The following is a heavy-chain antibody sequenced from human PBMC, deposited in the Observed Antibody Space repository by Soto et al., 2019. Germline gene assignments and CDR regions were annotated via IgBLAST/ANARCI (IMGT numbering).Heavy chain of an antibody. V-gene: IGHV5-51*01. D-gene: IGHD6-19*01. CDR3: ARQHPLDSSAWYN. CDR2: IYAGDSDP. J-gene: IGHJ4*02. Sequence: EVQLVQSGAEVKKPGESLKISCKTSGYSFSDYWIGWVRQVPGKGLEWVGTIYAGDSDPRYSPSFEGQVTMSVDKSISTAYLHCSSLKASDSAIYYCARQHPLDSSAWYNWDQGTLVTVSS. CDR1: GYSFSDYW.